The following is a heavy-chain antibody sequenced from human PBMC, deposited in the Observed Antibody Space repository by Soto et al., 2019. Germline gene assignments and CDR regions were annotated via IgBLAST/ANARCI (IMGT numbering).Heavy chain of an antibody. Sequence: GESLKISCKGSGYSFTSYWIGWVRQMPGKGLEWMGIIYPGDSDTRYSPSFQGQVTISADKSISTAYLQWSSLKASDTAMYYCASHYYDSSGSYDAFDIWGQGTMVT. CDR2: IYPGDSDT. CDR3: ASHYYDSSGSYDAFDI. V-gene: IGHV5-51*01. D-gene: IGHD3-22*01. J-gene: IGHJ3*02. CDR1: GYSFTSYW.